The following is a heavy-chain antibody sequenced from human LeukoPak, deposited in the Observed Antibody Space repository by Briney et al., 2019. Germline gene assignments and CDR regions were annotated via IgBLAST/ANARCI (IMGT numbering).Heavy chain of an antibody. CDR2: INHSGST. J-gene: IGHJ3*02. CDR3: ARTRILSPYDAFDI. D-gene: IGHD3-9*01. Sequence: SETLSLTCAVYGGSFSGYYWSWIRQPPGKGLEWIGEINHSGSTNYNPSLKSRVTISVDTSKNQFSLKLSSVTAADTAVYYCARTRILSPYDAFDIWGQGTMVTVSS. CDR1: GGSFSGYY. V-gene: IGHV4-34*01.